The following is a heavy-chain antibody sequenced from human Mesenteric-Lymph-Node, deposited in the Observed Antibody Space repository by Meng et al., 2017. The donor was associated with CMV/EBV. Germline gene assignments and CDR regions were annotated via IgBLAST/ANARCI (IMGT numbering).Heavy chain of an antibody. J-gene: IGHJ4*02. Sequence: GGSLRLSCAASGFTFSSYEMNWVRQAPGKGLEWVSYISSSGSTIYYADSVKGRFTISRDYSKNTLYLQMNSLRAEDTAVYYCARHPDYRFDYWGQGTLVTVSS. V-gene: IGHV3-48*03. CDR1: GFTFSSYE. CDR3: ARHPDYRFDY. D-gene: IGHD4-11*01. CDR2: ISSSGSTI.